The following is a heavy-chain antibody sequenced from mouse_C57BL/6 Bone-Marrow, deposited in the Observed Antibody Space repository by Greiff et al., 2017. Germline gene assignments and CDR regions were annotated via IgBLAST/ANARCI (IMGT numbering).Heavy chain of an antibody. CDR1: GYTFTSYW. CDR3: ARGEGYGSRAWFAY. D-gene: IGHD1-1*01. J-gene: IGHJ3*01. CDR2: INPSNGGT. Sequence: QVQLQQPGTELVKPGASVKLSCKASGYTFTSYWMHWVKQRPGQGLEWIGNINPSNGGTNYNEKFKSKATLTVDKSSSTAYMQLSSLKSEDSAVYYCARGEGYGSRAWFAYWGQGTLVTVSA. V-gene: IGHV1-53*01.